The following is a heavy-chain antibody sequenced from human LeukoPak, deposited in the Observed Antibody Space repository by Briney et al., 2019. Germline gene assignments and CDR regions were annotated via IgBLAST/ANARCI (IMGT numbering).Heavy chain of an antibody. Sequence: SETLSLTCAVYGGSFSGYYWSWIRQPPGKGLEWIGEINHSGSTNYNPSLKSRVTISVDTSKNQFSLKLSSVTAADTAVYYCARSTPYYYGYSVWLDPWGQGTLVTVSS. CDR3: ARSTPYYYGYSVWLDP. D-gene: IGHD3-10*01. CDR1: GGSFSGYY. CDR2: INHSGST. V-gene: IGHV4-34*01. J-gene: IGHJ5*02.